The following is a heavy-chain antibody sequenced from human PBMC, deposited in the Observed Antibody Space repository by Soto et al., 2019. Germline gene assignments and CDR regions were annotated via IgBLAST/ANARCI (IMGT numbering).Heavy chain of an antibody. CDR1: GFTVSSNY. D-gene: IGHD3-22*01. Sequence: GGSLRLSCAASGFTVSSNYMSWVRQAPGKGLEWVSVIYSGGSTYYADSVKGRFTISRDNSKNTLYLQMNSLRAEDTAVYYCARDRYYYDSSGYSSYWYFDLWGRGTLVTVSS. J-gene: IGHJ2*01. CDR2: IYSGGST. V-gene: IGHV3-53*01. CDR3: ARDRYYYDSSGYSSYWYFDL.